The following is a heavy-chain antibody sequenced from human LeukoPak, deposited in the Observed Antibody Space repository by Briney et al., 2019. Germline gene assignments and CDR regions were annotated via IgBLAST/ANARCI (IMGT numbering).Heavy chain of an antibody. J-gene: IGHJ2*01. Sequence: SQTLSLTCTVSGVSISSGGYYWSWIRQHPGKGLEWIGYIYYSGSTYYNPSLKSRVTISVDTSKNQFSLKLSSVTAADTAVYYCARGLGTVLYWYFDLWGRGTLVTVSS. CDR2: IYYSGST. CDR3: ARGLGTVLYWYFDL. V-gene: IGHV4-31*03. CDR1: GVSISSGGYY. D-gene: IGHD3-10*01.